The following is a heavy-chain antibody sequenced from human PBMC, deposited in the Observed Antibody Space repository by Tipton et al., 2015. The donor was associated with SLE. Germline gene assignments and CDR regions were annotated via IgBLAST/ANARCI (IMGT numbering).Heavy chain of an antibody. V-gene: IGHV4-39*07. CDR2: IYYSGTT. Sequence: TLSLTCTVSGGSISSSSYYWGCFRQPPGKGLDWIGSIYYSGTTYYNPSFKSRVTISVDKSKNQFSLKLTSVTAADTAVYYCARGQLMGRAAPYIDVWGRGTTFIVSS. D-gene: IGHD3-10*01. J-gene: IGHJ6*03. CDR3: ARGQLMGRAAPYIDV. CDR1: GGSISSSSYY.